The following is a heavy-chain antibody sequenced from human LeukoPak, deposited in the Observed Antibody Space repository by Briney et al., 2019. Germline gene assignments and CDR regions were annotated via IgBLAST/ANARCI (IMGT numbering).Heavy chain of an antibody. CDR3: ARDPLGDYEDY. V-gene: IGHV3-30-3*01. Sequence: GGSLRLSCAASGFTFSSYAMHWVRQAPGKGLEWVAVISYDGSNKYYADSVKGRFTISRDNSKNTLYLQMNSLRAEDTAVYYCARDPLGDYEDYWGQGTLVTVSS. D-gene: IGHD4-17*01. CDR1: GFTFSSYA. J-gene: IGHJ4*02. CDR2: ISYDGSNK.